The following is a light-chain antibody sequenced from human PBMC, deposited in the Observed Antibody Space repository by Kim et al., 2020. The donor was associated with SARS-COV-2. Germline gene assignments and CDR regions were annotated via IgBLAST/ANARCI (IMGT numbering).Light chain of an antibody. V-gene: IGKV1-16*01. CDR1: QGISNN. Sequence: SVSVCDTITITCRASQGISNNLAWYQLRPGKASKSLIFAASRLQSGVPSSFSGSGTDTHFTLTISGLQPEDFATYFCQEYNRYPHTFGQGTKLEI. CDR2: AAS. J-gene: IGKJ2*01. CDR3: QEYNRYPHT.